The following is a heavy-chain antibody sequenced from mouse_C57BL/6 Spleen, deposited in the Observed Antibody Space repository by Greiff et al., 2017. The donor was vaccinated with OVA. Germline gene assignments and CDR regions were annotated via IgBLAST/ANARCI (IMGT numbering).Heavy chain of an antibody. CDR2: ISSGGDYI. Sequence: EVMLVESGEGLVKPGGSLKLSCAASGFTFSSYAMSWVRQTPEKRLEWVAYISSGGDYIYYADTVKGRFTISRDNARNTLYLQMSSLKSEDTAMYYCTRAGTGPYDMDYWGQGTSVTVSS. J-gene: IGHJ4*01. CDR1: GFTFSSYA. CDR3: TRAGTGPYDMDY. D-gene: IGHD4-1*01. V-gene: IGHV5-9-1*02.